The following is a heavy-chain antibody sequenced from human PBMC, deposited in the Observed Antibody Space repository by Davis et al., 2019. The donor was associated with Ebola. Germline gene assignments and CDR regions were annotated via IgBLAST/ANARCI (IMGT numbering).Heavy chain of an antibody. Sequence: SETLSLTCTVSGGSISSYYWSWIRQSPGKGLEWIGYIYYSGSTNYNPSLKSRVTISVDTSKNQFSLKLSSVTAADTAVYYCARDLRYMDVWGKGTTVTVSS. D-gene: IGHD3-16*01. V-gene: IGHV4-59*01. J-gene: IGHJ6*03. CDR2: IYYSGST. CDR1: GGSISSYY. CDR3: ARDLRYMDV.